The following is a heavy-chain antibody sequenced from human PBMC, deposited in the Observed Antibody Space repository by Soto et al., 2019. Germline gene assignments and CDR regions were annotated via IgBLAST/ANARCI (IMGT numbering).Heavy chain of an antibody. CDR1: GFTVSSYA. D-gene: IGHD5-18*01. J-gene: IGHJ4*02. V-gene: IGHV3-33*01. CDR3: ARDIDRYSYGLDY. CDR2: VWYDGDNK. Sequence: QVQLVESGGGVVQPGRSLRLSCAASGFTVSSYAMHWVRQAPGKGPEWVAVVWYDGDNKYYADSVKGRFTISRDNSKNTLYLQVNSLRAEETAVYYCARDIDRYSYGLDYWGQGTLVTVSS.